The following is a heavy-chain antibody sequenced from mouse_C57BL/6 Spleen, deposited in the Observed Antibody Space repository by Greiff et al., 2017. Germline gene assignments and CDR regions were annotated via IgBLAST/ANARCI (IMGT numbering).Heavy chain of an antibody. D-gene: IGHD2-3*01. V-gene: IGHV5-16*01. CDR2: INYDGSST. J-gene: IGHJ4*01. CDR3: ARGYDGYYVAMDY. CDR1: GFTFSDYY. Sequence: EVKLVESEGGLVQPGSSMKLSCTASGFTFSDYYMAWVRQVPEKGLEWVANINYDGSSTYYLDSLKSRFIISRDNAKNILYLQMSSLKSEDTATYYCARGYDGYYVAMDYWGQGTSVTVSS.